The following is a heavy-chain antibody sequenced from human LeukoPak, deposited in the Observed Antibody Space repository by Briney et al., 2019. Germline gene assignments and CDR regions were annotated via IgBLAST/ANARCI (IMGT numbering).Heavy chain of an antibody. D-gene: IGHD1-1*01. Sequence: PSETLSLTCTVSGGSISSYYWSWIRQPPGKGLEWIGYIYYSGSTNYNPSLKSRVTISVDTSKNQLSLKLSSVTAADTAVYYCARTTNTRDLHFDYWGQGTRVTVSS. CDR3: ARTTNTRDLHFDY. V-gene: IGHV4-59*08. CDR1: GGSISSYY. J-gene: IGHJ4*02. CDR2: IYYSGST.